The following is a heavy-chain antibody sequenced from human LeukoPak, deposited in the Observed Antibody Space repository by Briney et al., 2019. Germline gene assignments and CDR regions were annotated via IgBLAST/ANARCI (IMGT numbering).Heavy chain of an antibody. D-gene: IGHD3-3*01. V-gene: IGHV4-38-2*01. CDR2: INHSGST. CDR1: GYSISSGYY. J-gene: IGHJ4*02. CDR3: ASLDYDFWSGYLYYFDY. Sequence: SETLSLTCAVSGYSISSGYYWGWIRQPPGKGLEWIGEINHSGSTNYNPSLKSQVTISVDTSKNQFSLKLSSVTAADTAVYYCASLDYDFWSGYLYYFDYWGQGTLVTVSS.